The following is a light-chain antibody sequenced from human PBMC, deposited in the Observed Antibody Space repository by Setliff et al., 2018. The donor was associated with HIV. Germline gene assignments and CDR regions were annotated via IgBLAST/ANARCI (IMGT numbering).Light chain of an antibody. CDR2: DDS. J-gene: IGLJ1*01. CDR1: NIETKS. CDR3: QVWDNIDHHFV. V-gene: IGLV3-21*03. Sequence: SYELTQPPSVSVAPEKTARITCGGANIETKSVHWYQQKAGQAPVLVVHDDSDRPSGIPERFPGSNSGNTATLTITRVEAGDEADYYCQVWDNIDHHFVFGTGTKVTVL.